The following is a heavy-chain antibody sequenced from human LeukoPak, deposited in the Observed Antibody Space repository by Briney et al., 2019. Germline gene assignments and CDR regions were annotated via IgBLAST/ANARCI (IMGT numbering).Heavy chain of an antibody. Sequence: PSETLSLTCSVSGGSISNYYWGWIRQPPGKGLEWIGNIFYSGSTYYSPSLRSRVTISLDTSRNQFSLKLNSVTAADTAVYYCAKSNGYGLVDIWGQGTMVTVSS. D-gene: IGHD3-10*01. CDR2: IFYSGST. CDR3: AKSNGYGLVDI. CDR1: GGSISNYY. J-gene: IGHJ3*02. V-gene: IGHV4-39*07.